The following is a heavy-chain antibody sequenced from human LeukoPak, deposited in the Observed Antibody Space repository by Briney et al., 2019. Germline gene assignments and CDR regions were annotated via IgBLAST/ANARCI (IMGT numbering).Heavy chain of an antibody. J-gene: IGHJ4*02. CDR2: IYSGGST. CDR1: GFTVSTNY. Sequence: GGSLRLSCAASGFTVSTNYMSWVRQAPGKGLEWVSVIYSGGSTYYADSVKGRFTISRDNSKNTLYLQMNSLRAEDTAVYYCARAPELEQDYWGQGTLATVSS. V-gene: IGHV3-53*01. CDR3: ARAPELEQDY. D-gene: IGHD1/OR15-1a*01.